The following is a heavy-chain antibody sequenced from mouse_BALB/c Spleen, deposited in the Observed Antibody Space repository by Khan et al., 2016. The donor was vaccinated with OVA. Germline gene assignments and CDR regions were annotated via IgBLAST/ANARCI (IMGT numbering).Heavy chain of an antibody. D-gene: IGHD4-1*01. CDR2: IDPVNGNT. Sequence: EVQLQQSGAELVKPGASVKLSCTASGFNIKDTHMHWVKQRPEQGLEWIGRIDPVNGNTKYDPKFQGKATITAATSSNTAYLQFSRLTSDDTAVYYCVPTGTGDYFDYWGQGTTLTVSS. V-gene: IGHV14-3*02. CDR1: GFNIKDTH. CDR3: VPTGTGDYFDY. J-gene: IGHJ2*01.